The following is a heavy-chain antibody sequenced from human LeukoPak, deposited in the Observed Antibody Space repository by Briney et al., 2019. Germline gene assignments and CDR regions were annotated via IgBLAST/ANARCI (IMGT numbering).Heavy chain of an antibody. V-gene: IGHV3-23*01. CDR2: ISGSGGST. D-gene: IGHD3-22*01. CDR3: ARDEGYYYDSSGYTWWFDY. J-gene: IGHJ4*02. CDR1: GFTFSSYA. Sequence: GGSLRLSCAASGFTFSSYAMSWVRQAPGKGLEWVSAISGSGGSTYYADSVKGRFTISRDNSKNTLYLQMNSLRAEDTAVYYCARDEGYYYDSSGYTWWFDYWGQGTLVTVSS.